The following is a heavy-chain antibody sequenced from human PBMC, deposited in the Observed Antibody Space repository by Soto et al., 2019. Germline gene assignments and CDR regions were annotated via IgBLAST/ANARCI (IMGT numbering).Heavy chain of an antibody. CDR1: GFTFSSYA. CDR2: ISGGGGTT. Sequence: GGSLRLSCAASGFTFSSYAMSWVRQAPGKGLEWVSTISGGGGTTYYADSVKGRFTFSRDNSKNTLYLQMNSLRAEDTAIYYCAKDHQIGVVMVGYGMDVWGQGTTVTASS. D-gene: IGHD3-3*01. J-gene: IGHJ6*02. V-gene: IGHV3-23*01. CDR3: AKDHQIGVVMVGYGMDV.